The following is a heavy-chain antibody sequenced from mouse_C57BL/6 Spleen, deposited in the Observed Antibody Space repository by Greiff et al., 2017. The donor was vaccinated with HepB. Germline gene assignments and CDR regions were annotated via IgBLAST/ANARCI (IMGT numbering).Heavy chain of an antibody. CDR1: GYTFTSYW. Sequence: QVQLQQPGAELVKPGASVKLSCKASGYTFTSYWMHWVKQRPGRGLEWIGRIDPYSGGTKYNEKFKSKATLTVDKPSSTAYMQLSSLSSEDSAVYYCARYGLWFDYWGQGTTLTVAS. J-gene: IGHJ2*01. V-gene: IGHV1-72*01. CDR3: ARYGLWFDY. D-gene: IGHD1-1*01. CDR2: IDPYSGGT.